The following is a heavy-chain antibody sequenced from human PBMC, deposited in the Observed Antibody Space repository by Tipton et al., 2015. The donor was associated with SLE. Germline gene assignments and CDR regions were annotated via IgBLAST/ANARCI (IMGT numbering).Heavy chain of an antibody. Sequence: GSLRLSCAASGFTYSGCAMHWVRQAPGKGLEWVAFIRADGSNKDYADSVKGRFTISRDNSKNTLYLQMNRLRVEDTAVYYCAGGTGAYFDHWGQGTLVTVSS. CDR1: GFTYSGCA. CDR2: IRADGSNK. D-gene: IGHD3-16*01. V-gene: IGHV3-30*02. CDR3: AGGTGAYFDH. J-gene: IGHJ4*02.